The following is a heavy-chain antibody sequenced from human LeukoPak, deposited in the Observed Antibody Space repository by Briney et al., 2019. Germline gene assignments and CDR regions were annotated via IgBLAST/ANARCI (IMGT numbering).Heavy chain of an antibody. D-gene: IGHD5-18*01. Sequence: GGSLRLSCAASGFTFSNRGMHWVRQAPGKGLEWLSFIRFDGNPTYSADSVKGRFTISRDNSKNTVYLQMNSLRVEDTAVYYCAKDLSYGPDYWGQGTLVPVSS. CDR3: AKDLSYGPDY. V-gene: IGHV3-30*02. CDR1: GFTFSNRG. CDR2: IRFDGNPT. J-gene: IGHJ4*02.